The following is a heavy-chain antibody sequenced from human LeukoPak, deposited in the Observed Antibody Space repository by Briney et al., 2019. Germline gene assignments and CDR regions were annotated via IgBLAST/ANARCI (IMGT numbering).Heavy chain of an antibody. V-gene: IGHV4-4*02. J-gene: IGHJ4*02. CDR2: IYHSAST. CDR3: ALTTVTETDY. D-gene: IGHD4-17*01. CDR1: GGSISSSNW. Sequence: PSETLSLTCAVSGGSISSSNWWSWVRQPPGKGLEWIGEIYHSASTNYNPSLKSRVTIPVDKSKNQFSLKLSSVTAADTAVYYCALTTVTETDYWGQGTLVTVSS.